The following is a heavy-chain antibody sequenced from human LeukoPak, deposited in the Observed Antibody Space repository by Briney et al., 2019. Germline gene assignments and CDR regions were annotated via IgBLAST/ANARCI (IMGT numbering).Heavy chain of an antibody. CDR2: IKQDGSEK. CDR3: ARDQGYYYYMDV. CDR1: GFTFSSYW. Sequence: GGSLRLSCAACGFTFSSYWMSWVRQAPGKGLEWVANIKQDGSEKYYVDSVKGRFTISRDNAKNSLYLQMNSLRAEDTAVYYCARDQGYYYYMDVWGKGTTVTVSS. V-gene: IGHV3-7*01. J-gene: IGHJ6*03.